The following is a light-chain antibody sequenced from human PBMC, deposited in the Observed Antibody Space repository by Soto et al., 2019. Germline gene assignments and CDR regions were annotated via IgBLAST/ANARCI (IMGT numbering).Light chain of an antibody. V-gene: IGKV3-15*01. J-gene: IGKJ5*01. Sequence: EIVMTQSPATLSVSPGERVTFSCRASQRLRSDLAWYQHKPCQAPRLLISGAFTVATGIPARFSGSGSGTDFTLIISSLEPEDSAVYYCQQRSNWPPVFTFGQGTRLQI. CDR1: QRLRSD. CDR3: QQRSNWPPVFT. CDR2: GAF.